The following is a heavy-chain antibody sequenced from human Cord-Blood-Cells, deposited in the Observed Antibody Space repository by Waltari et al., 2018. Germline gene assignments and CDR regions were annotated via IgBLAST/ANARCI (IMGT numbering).Heavy chain of an antibody. D-gene: IGHD2-2*01. CDR3: ARGEGYCSSTSCYYFDY. CDR2: INHSGST. CDR1: GRSLSGYY. V-gene: IGHV4-34*01. Sequence: QVQLQPWGAGRLKPSETLSLTCAVYGRSLSGYYWSWIRQPPEKGLEWIGEINHSGSTNYNPSLKSRVTISVDTSKNQFSLKLSSVTAADTAVYFCARGEGYCSSTSCYYFDYWGQGTLVTVSS. J-gene: IGHJ4*02.